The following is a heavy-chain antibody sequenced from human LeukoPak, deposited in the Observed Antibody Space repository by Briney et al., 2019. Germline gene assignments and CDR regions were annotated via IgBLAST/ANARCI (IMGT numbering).Heavy chain of an antibody. D-gene: IGHD1-7*01. CDR3: ARENYCPDY. CDR2: ISYDGSNK. Sequence: GGSLRLSCAASGFTFSSYAMHWVRQAPGKGPEWVAVISYDGSNKYYADSVKGRFTISRDNSKNTLYLQMNSLRAEDTAVYYCARENYCPDYWGQGTLVTVSS. J-gene: IGHJ4*02. CDR1: GFTFSSYA. V-gene: IGHV3-30-3*01.